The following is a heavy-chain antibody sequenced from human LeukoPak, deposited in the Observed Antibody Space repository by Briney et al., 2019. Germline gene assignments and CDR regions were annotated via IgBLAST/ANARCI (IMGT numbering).Heavy chain of an antibody. V-gene: IGHV3-21*01. CDR3: ARDRASCFAN. D-gene: IGHD2-2*01. J-gene: IGHJ4*02. CDR2: ISSSSSYM. CDR1: GFTFSSYS. Sequence: GGSLRLSCAASGFTFSSYSMNWVRQAPGKGLEWVSSISSSSSYMYYADSVKGRFTISRDNAMNSLYLQMNSLRAEDTAVYYCARDRASCFANWGQGTLVTVSS.